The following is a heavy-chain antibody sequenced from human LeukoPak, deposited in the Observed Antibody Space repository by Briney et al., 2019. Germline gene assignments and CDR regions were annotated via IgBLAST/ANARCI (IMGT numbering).Heavy chain of an antibody. CDR1: GFTVSSKY. V-gene: IGHV3-53*01. CDR2: IYSGGGT. D-gene: IGHD3-22*01. J-gene: IGHJ4*02. CDR3: ASSTYYSDSSGYSLGY. Sequence: SGGSLRLSCAASGFTVSSKYMSWVRQAPGKGLEWVSIIYSGGGTYYADPVKGRLPISRDNSKSTLYLQMNSLRDEDTAVYYCASSTYYSDSSGYSLGYWGQGTLVTVSS.